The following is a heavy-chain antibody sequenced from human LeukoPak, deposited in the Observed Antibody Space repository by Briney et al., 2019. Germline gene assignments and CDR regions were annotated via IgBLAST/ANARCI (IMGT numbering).Heavy chain of an antibody. J-gene: IGHJ5*02. CDR1: GGSFSDYY. V-gene: IGHV4-34*01. CDR2: INHSGST. D-gene: IGHD3-10*01. CDR3: AARLWFGELSAIWFDP. Sequence: SETLSLTCAVYGGSFSDYYWSWLRQPPGKGLEWIGEINHSGSTNYNPSLKSRITISVDTSKNQFSLKLSSVTAADTAVYYCAARLWFGELSAIWFDPWGQGTLVTVSS.